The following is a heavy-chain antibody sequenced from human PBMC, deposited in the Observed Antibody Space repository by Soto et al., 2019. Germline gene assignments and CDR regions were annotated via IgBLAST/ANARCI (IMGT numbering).Heavy chain of an antibody. Sequence: SVWVSCKTSGDTFTSYCISWVRPAPGEGLGWMGWINPNSGGTNYAQKFQGRVTMTRDTYIRTAYMELSRLRSDDTAVYYCAREKSNSGRYGGRYYYYIKGIWG. V-gene: IGHV1-2*02. CDR2: INPNSGGT. CDR1: GDTFTSYC. D-gene: IGHD6-19*01. CDR3: AREKSNSGRYGGRYYYYIKGI. J-gene: IGHJ6*01.